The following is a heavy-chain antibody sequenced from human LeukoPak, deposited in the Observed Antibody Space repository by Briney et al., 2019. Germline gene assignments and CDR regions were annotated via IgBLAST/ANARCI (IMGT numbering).Heavy chain of an antibody. J-gene: IGHJ4*02. CDR1: GGSFSGYY. CDR2: IYYSGST. Sequence: SETLSLTCAVYGGSFSGYYWSWIRQPPGKGPEWIGYIYYSGSTNYNPSLKSRVTISVDTSKNQFSLKLSSVTAADTAVYYCARASYYDFYYFDYWGQGTLVTVSS. V-gene: IGHV4-59*01. D-gene: IGHD3-22*01. CDR3: ARASYYDFYYFDY.